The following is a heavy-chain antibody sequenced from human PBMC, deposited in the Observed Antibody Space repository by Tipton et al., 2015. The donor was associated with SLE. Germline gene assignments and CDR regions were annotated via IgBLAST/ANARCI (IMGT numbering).Heavy chain of an antibody. CDR2: INHSGGT. CDR3: ARAGSSASDGFGWYLDL. Sequence: TLSLTCAVYGGSFSDYYWSWIRQPPGKGLEWIGEINHSGGTYQNPSLTSRVTMSVDKSKNQFSLDLSSVTAADSAVYYCARAGSSASDGFGWYLDLWGRGILVTVSS. D-gene: IGHD6-6*01. J-gene: IGHJ2*01. CDR1: GGSFSDYY. V-gene: IGHV4-34*01.